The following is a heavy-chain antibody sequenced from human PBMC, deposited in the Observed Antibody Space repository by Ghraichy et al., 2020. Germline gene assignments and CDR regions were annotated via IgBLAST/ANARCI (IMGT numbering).Heavy chain of an antibody. J-gene: IGHJ4*01. CDR2: ISNDGSKT. D-gene: IGHD3-16*01. V-gene: IGHV3-30*03. CDR1: GLTLSRYG. Sequence: GGSLRLSCAASGLTLSRYGMHWVRQAPGKGLEWVAYISNDGSKTNHADSVKGRFTISRDNTKNTLYLQMNSLRDEDTAVYYCARWDGGRSFDYWGQEPWSPSPQ. CDR3: ARWDGGRSFDY.